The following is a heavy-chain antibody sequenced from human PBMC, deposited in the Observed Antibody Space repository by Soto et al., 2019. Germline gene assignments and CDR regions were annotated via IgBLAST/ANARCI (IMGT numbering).Heavy chain of an antibody. CDR3: AGVESSGFYFYH. CDR1: GGTFSSYA. Sequence: GASVKVSCKASGGTFSSYAISWVRQAPGQGLEWRGGIIPIFGTANYAQKFQGSVTITADESTSTAYMELSSLRPEGTAVYYCAGVESSGFYFYHWGQGTLGTVSS. J-gene: IGHJ4*03. CDR2: IIPIFGTA. D-gene: IGHD3-9*01. V-gene: IGHV1-69*13.